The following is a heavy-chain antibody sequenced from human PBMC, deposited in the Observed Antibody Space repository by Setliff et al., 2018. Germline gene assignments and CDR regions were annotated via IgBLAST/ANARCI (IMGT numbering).Heavy chain of an antibody. Sequence: PSETLSLTCTVSGDSISSGSHYWGWIRQPPGKGLEWIGRIHYRGTTYSNVSLASRLSISVDTSKNQFSLKLTSVTAADTAAYYCARYTPKLPELGIYGWFDYWGQGTPVTVSS. D-gene: IGHD7-27*01. CDR2: IHYRGTT. J-gene: IGHJ4*02. CDR3: ARYTPKLPELGIYGWFDY. CDR1: GDSISSGSHY. V-gene: IGHV4-39*07.